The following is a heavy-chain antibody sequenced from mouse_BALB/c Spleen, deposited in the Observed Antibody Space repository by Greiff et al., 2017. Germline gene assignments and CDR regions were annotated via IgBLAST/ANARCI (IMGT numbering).Heavy chain of an antibody. V-gene: IGHV14-3*02. D-gene: IGHD1-1*01. CDR3: ARSYYGSSYGFAY. CDR1: GFNIKDTY. J-gene: IGHJ3*01. CDR2: IDPANGNT. Sequence: VQLKQSGAELVKPGASVKLSCTASGFNIKDTYMHWVKQRPEQGLEWIGRIDPANGNTKYDPKFQGKATITADTSSNTAYLQLSSLTSEDTAVYYCARSYYGSSYGFAYWGQGTLVTVSA.